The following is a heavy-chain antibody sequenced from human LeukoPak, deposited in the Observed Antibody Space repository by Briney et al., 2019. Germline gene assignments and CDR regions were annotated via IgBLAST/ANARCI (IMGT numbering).Heavy chain of an antibody. CDR1: GFTFSDYY. J-gene: IGHJ4*02. CDR3: ARGGSSFGSSAYLHY. D-gene: IGHD3-22*01. CDR2: ARNKANSHST. Sequence: QPGGSLRLSCAASGFTFSDYYMAWVRQAPGKGMEWVGRARNKANSHSTEYAASVKGRFTISRDDSENSLFLQMNSLKTEDTAVYFCARGGSSFGSSAYLHYWGQGTLVTVSS. V-gene: IGHV3-72*01.